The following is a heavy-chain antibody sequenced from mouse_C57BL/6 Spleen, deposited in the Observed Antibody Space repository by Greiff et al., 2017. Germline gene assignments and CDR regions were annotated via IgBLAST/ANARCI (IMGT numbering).Heavy chain of an antibody. Sequence: ESGPGLVKPSQSLSLTCSVTGYSITSGYYWNWIRQFPGNKLEWMGYISYDGSNNYNPSLKNRISITRDTSKNQFFLKLNSVTTEDTATYYCARERLTVGYYFDYWGQGTTLTVSS. V-gene: IGHV3-6*01. CDR2: ISYDGSN. CDR1: GYSITSGYY. J-gene: IGHJ2*01. D-gene: IGHD4-1*01. CDR3: ARERLTVGYYFDY.